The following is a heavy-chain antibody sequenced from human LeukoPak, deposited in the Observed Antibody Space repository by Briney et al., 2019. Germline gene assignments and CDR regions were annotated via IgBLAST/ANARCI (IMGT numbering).Heavy chain of an antibody. CDR3: ARSEEGGSGSYWYYFDY. D-gene: IGHD3-10*01. Sequence: PGGSLRLSCVASGFSFDRFTMTWVRQAPGKGPECISSINNVATSTLYADSVKGRFTISRDNAKNSLYLQMNSLRAEDTAVYYCARSEEGGSGSYWYYFDYWGQGTLVTVSS. CDR1: GFSFDRFT. CDR2: INNVATST. V-gene: IGHV3-21*01. J-gene: IGHJ4*02.